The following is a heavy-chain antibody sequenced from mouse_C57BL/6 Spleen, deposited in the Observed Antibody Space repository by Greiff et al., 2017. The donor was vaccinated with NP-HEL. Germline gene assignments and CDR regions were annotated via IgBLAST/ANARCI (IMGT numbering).Heavy chain of an antibody. J-gene: IGHJ4*01. Sequence: QVQLQQSGAELVMPGASVKLSCKASGYTFTSYWMHWVKQRPGQGLEWIGEIDPSDSYTNYNQKFKGKSTLTVDKSSSTAYMQLSSLTSEDSAVYYCARRRYYAMDYWGQGTSVTVSS. CDR1: GYTFTSYW. CDR3: ARRRYYAMDY. CDR2: IDPSDSYT. V-gene: IGHV1-69*01.